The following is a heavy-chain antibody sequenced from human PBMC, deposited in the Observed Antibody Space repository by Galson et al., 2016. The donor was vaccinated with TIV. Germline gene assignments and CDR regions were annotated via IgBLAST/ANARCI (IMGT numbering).Heavy chain of an antibody. Sequence: SLRLSCAASGFTFSSYTMHWVRQAPGKGLEWVAVTTYDDSQKYYADSVKGRFTISRDNSKNALYLQMNSLAAEDTAVYYCARVGSTGWAHYFDYWGQGTLGTVSS. V-gene: IGHV3-30*04. D-gene: IGHD6-19*01. CDR2: TTYDDSQK. J-gene: IGHJ4*02. CDR3: ARVGSTGWAHYFDY. CDR1: GFTFSSYT.